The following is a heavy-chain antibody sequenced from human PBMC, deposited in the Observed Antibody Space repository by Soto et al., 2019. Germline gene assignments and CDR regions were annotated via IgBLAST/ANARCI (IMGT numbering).Heavy chain of an antibody. CDR1: GYTFTSYG. J-gene: IGHJ4*02. V-gene: IGHV1-18*01. CDR3: ARLYCSSTSCYYLDY. CDR2: ISAYNGNT. Sequence: QVQLVQSGAEVKKPGASVKVSCKASGYTFTSYGTSCVRQAPGQGLEWMGWISAYNGNTNYAQKLQGRVTMTTDTSTSTAYMELRSLRSDDTAVYYCARLYCSSTSCYYLDYWGQGTLVTVSS. D-gene: IGHD2-2*01.